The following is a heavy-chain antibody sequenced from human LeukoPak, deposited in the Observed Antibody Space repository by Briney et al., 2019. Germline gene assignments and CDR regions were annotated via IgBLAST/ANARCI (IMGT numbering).Heavy chain of an antibody. CDR3: AKAPRFGARATEYYYYYMDV. D-gene: IGHD3-16*01. CDR1: GFTISTYW. V-gene: IGHV3-7*03. Sequence: GGSLRLSCAASGFTISTYWMSWVRQAPGRGLEWVAHIKQDGSEKFYVDSVKGRFTISRDNSKNTLYVQMNSLRAEDTAVYYCAKAPRFGARATEYYYYYMDVWGKGTTVTVSS. CDR2: IKQDGSEK. J-gene: IGHJ6*03.